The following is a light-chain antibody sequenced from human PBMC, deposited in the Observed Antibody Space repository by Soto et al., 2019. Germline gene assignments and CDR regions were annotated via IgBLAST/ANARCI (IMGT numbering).Light chain of an antibody. V-gene: IGKV3-15*01. Sequence: MTQSPTTLSVSPVELATLSCVASQSVSNYLAWYQQIPGQPPRLLIYGASTRATGIPARFSGSGSGTEFTLTISSLQSEDFAVYYCQQYNNWPRTFGQGTKVDIK. CDR2: GAS. J-gene: IGKJ1*01. CDR1: QSVSNY. CDR3: QQYNNWPRT.